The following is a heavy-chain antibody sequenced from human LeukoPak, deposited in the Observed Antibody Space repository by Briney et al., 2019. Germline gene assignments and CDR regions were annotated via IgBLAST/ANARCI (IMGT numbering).Heavy chain of an antibody. Sequence: GGSLRLSCAASGFTFSSYAMSWVRQAPGKGLEWVSAISGSGGSAYYADSVKGRFTISRDNAKNTLYLQMNSLRAEDTAVYYCASGYFDWLLSPPDFDYRGQGTLVTVSS. D-gene: IGHD3-9*01. V-gene: IGHV3-23*01. CDR3: ASGYFDWLLSPPDFDY. J-gene: IGHJ4*02. CDR2: ISGSGGSA. CDR1: GFTFSSYA.